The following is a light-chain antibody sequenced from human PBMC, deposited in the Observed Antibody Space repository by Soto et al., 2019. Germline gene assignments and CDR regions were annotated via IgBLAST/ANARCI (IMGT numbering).Light chain of an antibody. CDR3: QQYYSTPRT. Sequence: DIVMTQSPDSLAVSLGERATINCKSSQTILYSSNNNNYLAWYQQKPGQSPRLLIYWASTRESGVPDRFSGSGSWTDFTLTISSLQAEDVAVYYCQQYYSTPRTFGQGTKVEIK. CDR2: WAS. CDR1: QTILYSSNNNNY. V-gene: IGKV4-1*01. J-gene: IGKJ1*01.